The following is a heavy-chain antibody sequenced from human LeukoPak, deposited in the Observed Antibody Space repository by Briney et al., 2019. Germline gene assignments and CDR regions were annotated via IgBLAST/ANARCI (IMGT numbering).Heavy chain of an antibody. V-gene: IGHV3-23*01. Sequence: GGSLRLSCAASGFTFSSYAMSWVRQAPGKGLEWVSAISGSGGSTYYADSVKGRFTISRDNSKNTLYLQMNSLRAEDTAVYYCAKDLWCSGGSCYSVYWGQGTLVTVSS. CDR3: AKDLWCSGGSCYSVY. D-gene: IGHD2-15*01. CDR2: ISGSGGST. CDR1: GFTFSSYA. J-gene: IGHJ4*02.